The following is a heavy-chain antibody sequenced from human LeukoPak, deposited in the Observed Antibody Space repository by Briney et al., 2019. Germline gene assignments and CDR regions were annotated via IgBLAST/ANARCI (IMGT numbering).Heavy chain of an antibody. J-gene: IGHJ3*02. D-gene: IGHD3-10*01. CDR2: ISSSSSYI. CDR1: GFTFSSYS. V-gene: IGHV3-21*01. CDR3: AREPMVRGANDAFDI. Sequence: GGSLRPSCAASGFTFSSYSMNWVRQAPGKGLEWVSSISSSSSYIYYADSVKGRFTISRDNAKNSLYLQMNSLRAEDTAVYYCAREPMVRGANDAFDIWGQGTMVTVSS.